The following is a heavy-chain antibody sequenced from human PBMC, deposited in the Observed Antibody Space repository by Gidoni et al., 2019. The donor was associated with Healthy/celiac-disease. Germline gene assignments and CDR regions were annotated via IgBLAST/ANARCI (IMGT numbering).Heavy chain of an antibody. V-gene: IGHV4-59*01. J-gene: IGHJ4*02. CDR2: IYYSGST. Sequence: QAQLQESGPGLVKPSETLSLTCTASGGSISSYYWSWIRQPPGKGLEWIGYIYYSGSTNYNPSLKSRVTISVDTSKNQFSLKLSSVTAADTAVYYCARGGGYITTSFDYWGQGTLVTVSS. CDR1: GGSISSYY. CDR3: ARGGGYITTSFDY. D-gene: IGHD5-12*01.